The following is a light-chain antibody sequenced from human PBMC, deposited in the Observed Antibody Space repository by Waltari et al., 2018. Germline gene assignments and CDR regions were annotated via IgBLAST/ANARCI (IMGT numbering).Light chain of an antibody. CDR3: QQYYSDPWT. J-gene: IGKJ1*01. CDR1: QSVLYSPNNKNY. Sequence: DIVMTQSPDSLAVSLGERATVNCKSSQSVLYSPNNKNYLAWYQQKPGQPPKLLIYWASTRESGVPDRFRGSGSGTDFTLTISSLQAEDVAVYYCQQYYSDPWTFGQGTKVEIK. V-gene: IGKV4-1*01. CDR2: WAS.